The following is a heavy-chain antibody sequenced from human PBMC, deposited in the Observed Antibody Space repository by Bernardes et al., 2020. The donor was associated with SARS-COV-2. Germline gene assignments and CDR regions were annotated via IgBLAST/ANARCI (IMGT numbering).Heavy chain of an antibody. Sequence: SETLSLTCTVSGGSISSYYWSWIRQPPGKGLEWIGYIYYSGSTNYNPSLKIRVTISVDTSKNQFSLKLSSVTAADTAVYYCARLPGTRVAGTVYWGQRTLVTVSS. D-gene: IGHD6-19*01. CDR3: ARLPGTRVAGTVY. CDR1: GGSISSYY. V-gene: IGHV4-59*08. J-gene: IGHJ4*02. CDR2: IYYSGST.